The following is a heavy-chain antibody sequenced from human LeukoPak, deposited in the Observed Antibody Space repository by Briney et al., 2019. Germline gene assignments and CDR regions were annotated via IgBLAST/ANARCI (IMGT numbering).Heavy chain of an antibody. J-gene: IGHJ6*02. CDR1: GFTFSSYA. V-gene: IGHV3-23*01. CDR3: AKCRKGELLSDYYYGMDV. Sequence: GGSLRLSCAASGFTFSSYAMSWVRQAPVKGLEWVSAISGSGGSTYYADSVKGRFTISRDNSKNTLYLQMNSLRAEDTAVYYCAKCRKGELLSDYYYGMDVWGQGTTVTVSS. CDR2: ISGSGGST. D-gene: IGHD3-10*01.